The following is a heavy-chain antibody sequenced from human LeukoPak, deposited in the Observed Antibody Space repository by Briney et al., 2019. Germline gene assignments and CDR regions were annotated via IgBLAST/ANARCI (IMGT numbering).Heavy chain of an antibody. V-gene: IGHV3-33*01. CDR2: IWYDGRNK. CDR1: GFTLSGYG. Sequence: GGSLRLSCAASGFTLSGYGMHWVRQAPGKGLEWVAVIWYDGRNKYYADSVKGRFTISRDNSENTLYLQMNSLRAEDTAVYYCARVSDGDYGGRYYSDYWGQGTLVTVSS. J-gene: IGHJ4*02. CDR3: ARVSDGDYGGRYYSDY. D-gene: IGHD4-17*01.